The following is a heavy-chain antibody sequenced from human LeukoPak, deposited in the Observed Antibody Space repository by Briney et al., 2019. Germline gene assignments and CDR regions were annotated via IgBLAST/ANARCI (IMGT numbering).Heavy chain of an antibody. D-gene: IGHD6-19*01. V-gene: IGHV4-34*01. CDR2: INHSGST. CDR1: GGSFSGYY. Sequence: SETLTFTCAVYGGSFSGYYWSWIRQPPGKGLEWIGEINHSGSTNYNPSLKSRVTISVDTSKNQFSLKLSSVTAADTAVYYCARGRSSGWYGYYYYGMDVWGQGTTVTVSS. J-gene: IGHJ6*02. CDR3: ARGRSSGWYGYYYYGMDV.